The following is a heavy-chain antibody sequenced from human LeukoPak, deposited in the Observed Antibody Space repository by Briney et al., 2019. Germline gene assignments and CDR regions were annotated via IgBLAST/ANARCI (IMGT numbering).Heavy chain of an antibody. D-gene: IGHD1-26*01. CDR3: ARDRWGIVGARIPLDY. Sequence: ASVKVSCKASGGTFSSYAISWVRQAPGQGLEWMGGIIPIFGTANYAQKFQGRVTITADESTSTAYMELSSLRSEDTAVYYCARDRWGIVGARIPLDYWGQGTLVTVSS. CDR2: IIPIFGTA. V-gene: IGHV1-69*13. CDR1: GGTFSSYA. J-gene: IGHJ4*02.